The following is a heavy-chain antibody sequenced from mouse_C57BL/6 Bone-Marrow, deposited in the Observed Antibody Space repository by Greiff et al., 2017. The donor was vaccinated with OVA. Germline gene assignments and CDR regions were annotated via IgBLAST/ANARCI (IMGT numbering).Heavy chain of an antibody. Sequence: QVQLQEPGAELVKPGASVKMSCKASGYTFTSYWITWVKQRPGQGLEWIGDIYPGSGSTNYNEKFKGKATLTVDTSSSTAYLQLSSLTSEDAAVYYCAVNYGYVRFAYWGQGTLVTVSA. D-gene: IGHD2-2*01. J-gene: IGHJ3*01. V-gene: IGHV1-55*01. CDR3: AVNYGYVRFAY. CDR2: IYPGSGST. CDR1: GYTFTSYW.